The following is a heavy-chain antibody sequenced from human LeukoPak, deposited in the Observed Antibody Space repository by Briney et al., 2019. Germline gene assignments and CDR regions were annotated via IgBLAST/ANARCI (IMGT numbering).Heavy chain of an antibody. CDR3: ARHDAGIAARPFDN. Sequence: SDTLSLTCTVSGGSISTYYWIWIRRPPGKGLECIADIHASGPTNYNPSLKSRITISVDTSKNQFSLKLSSVTAADTAVYYCARHDAGIAARPFDNWGQGTLVTVSP. CDR2: IHASGPT. CDR1: GGSISTYY. V-gene: IGHV4-4*09. D-gene: IGHD6-6*01. J-gene: IGHJ4*02.